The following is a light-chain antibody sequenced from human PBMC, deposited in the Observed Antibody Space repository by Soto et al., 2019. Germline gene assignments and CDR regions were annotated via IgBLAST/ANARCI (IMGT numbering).Light chain of an antibody. Sequence: EIVVTQSPETMSLSPGESATLSCRASQSVEYGYLAWYQQRPGQAPRLLIYDASNRATGIQARFSGSGSGTDFTLTIRSLEPEEFAVDYCKQRSNWPRTFGQGTKVEIK. CDR2: DAS. CDR3: KQRSNWPRT. CDR1: QSVEYGY. V-gene: IGKV3-11*01. J-gene: IGKJ1*01.